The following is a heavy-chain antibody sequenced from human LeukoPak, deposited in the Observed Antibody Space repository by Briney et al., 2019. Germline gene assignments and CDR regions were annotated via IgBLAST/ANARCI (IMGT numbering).Heavy chain of an antibody. V-gene: IGHV4-59*12. CDR3: ARGSARGLYFDY. J-gene: IGHJ4*02. D-gene: IGHD3-10*01. CDR2: IYYSGST. Sequence: SETLSLTCTVSGESISGFYWNWIRQPPGKGLEWIGYIYYSGSTNYNPSLKSRVTMSVDTSKNQLSLKLSSVTAADTAVYYCARGSARGLYFDYWGQGTLVTVSS. CDR1: GESISGFY.